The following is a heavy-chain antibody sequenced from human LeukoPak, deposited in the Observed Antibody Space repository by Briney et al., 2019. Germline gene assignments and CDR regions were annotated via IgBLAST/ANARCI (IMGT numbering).Heavy chain of an antibody. D-gene: IGHD6-19*01. J-gene: IGHJ6*02. Sequence: GESLKISCKGSGYSFTSYWIGWVRQMPGKGLEWMGIIYPGDSDTRYSPSFQGQVTISADKSISTAYLQWSSLKASDTAMYYCARLRPNSSGWYSSYYYGMDVWGQGTTVTVSS. CDR1: GYSFTSYW. CDR3: ARLRPNSSGWYSSYYYGMDV. CDR2: IYPGDSDT. V-gene: IGHV5-51*01.